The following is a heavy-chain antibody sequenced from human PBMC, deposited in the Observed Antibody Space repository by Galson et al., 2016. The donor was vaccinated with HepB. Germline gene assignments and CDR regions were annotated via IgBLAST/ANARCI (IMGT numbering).Heavy chain of an antibody. V-gene: IGHV1-8*01. CDR1: RYTFTSYD. J-gene: IGHJ4*02. CDR3: ARAGWKELIPEF. Sequence: SVKVSCKASRYTFTSYDINWVRQAAGQGLEWMGWMNPDSGNTFYAQKFQGRVTMTRDTSISTAYLELSSLRSDDTAVYFCARAGWKELIPEFWGQGTLVTVAS. D-gene: IGHD1-1*01. CDR2: MNPDSGNT.